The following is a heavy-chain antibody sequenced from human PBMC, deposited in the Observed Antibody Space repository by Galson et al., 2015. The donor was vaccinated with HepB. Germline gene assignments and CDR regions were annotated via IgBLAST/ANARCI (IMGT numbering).Heavy chain of an antibody. CDR3: ARAPSSCWTLFDY. CDR1: GFTFNTYC. J-gene: IGHJ4*02. D-gene: IGHD6-19*01. Sequence: SLRLSCAASGFTFNTYCMSWVRQAPGKGLEWVTNINRGGSEIYYVDSVKGRFTISRDNAKNSLYLQMNSLRAEDTAVYYCARAPSSCWTLFDYWGQGALVTVSS. CDR2: INRGGSEI. V-gene: IGHV3-7*03.